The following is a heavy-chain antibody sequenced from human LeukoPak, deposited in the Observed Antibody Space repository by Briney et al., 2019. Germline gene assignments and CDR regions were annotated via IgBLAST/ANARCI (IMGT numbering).Heavy chain of an antibody. CDR2: IYTSGST. V-gene: IGHV4-4*07. D-gene: IGHD2-2*01. CDR1: GGSISSYY. J-gene: IGHJ4*02. CDR3: AKAPVLGYCSNDSCSPTRWFDN. Sequence: SETLSLTCTVSGGSISSYYWSWIRQPAGKGLEWIGRIYTSGSTNYNPSLKSRVTMSVDTSKNQFSLKLSSVTAADTAVYYCAKAPVLGYCSNDSCSPTRWFDNWGQGTLVTISS.